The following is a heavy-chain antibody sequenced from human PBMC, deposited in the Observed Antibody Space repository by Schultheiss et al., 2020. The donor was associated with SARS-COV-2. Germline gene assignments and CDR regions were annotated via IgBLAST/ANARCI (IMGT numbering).Heavy chain of an antibody. CDR1: GFTFSNYA. Sequence: GGSLRLSCAASGFTFSNYAMSWVRQAPGKGLEWVSTISGSGGSTYYADSVQGRFTFSRDNSKNTLYLQMNSLRAEDTAVYYCAKVVWYYDSSGYFDYWGQGTLVTVSS. J-gene: IGHJ4*02. D-gene: IGHD3-22*01. CDR2: ISGSGGST. CDR3: AKVVWYYDSSGYFDY. V-gene: IGHV3-23*01.